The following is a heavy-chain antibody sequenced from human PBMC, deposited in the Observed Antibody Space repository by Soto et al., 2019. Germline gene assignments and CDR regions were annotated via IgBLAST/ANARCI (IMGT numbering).Heavy chain of an antibody. V-gene: IGHV4-59*08. J-gene: IGHJ6*03. CDR1: GGSISSHY. CDR3: ARQLGSTTALGRYYYMDV. D-gene: IGHD4-4*01. CDR2: IYYSGST. Sequence: SETLSLPYTVSGGSISSHYWSWIRQTPRKGLEWIGYIYYSGSTNYNPSLKSRVTISVDTSKNQFSLKLSSVTAADTAVYYCARQLGSTTALGRYYYMDVWGKGTTVTVSS.